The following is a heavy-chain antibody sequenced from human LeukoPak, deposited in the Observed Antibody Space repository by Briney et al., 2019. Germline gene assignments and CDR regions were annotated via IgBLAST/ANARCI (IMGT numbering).Heavy chain of an antibody. CDR2: INPNSGGT. CDR1: GYTFTSYY. Sequence: ASVKVSCKASGYTFTSYYMHWVRQAPGQGLEWMGWINPNSGGTNYAQKFQGRVTMTRDTSISTAYMELSRLRSDDTAVYYCAGYSYGYPYYYYYYGMDVWGQGTTVTVSS. J-gene: IGHJ6*02. CDR3: AGYSYGYPYYYYYYGMDV. D-gene: IGHD5-18*01. V-gene: IGHV1-2*02.